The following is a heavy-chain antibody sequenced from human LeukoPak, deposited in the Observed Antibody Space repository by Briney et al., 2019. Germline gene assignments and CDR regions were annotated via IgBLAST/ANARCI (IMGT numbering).Heavy chain of an antibody. CDR1: GGSISSGSYY. CDR2: IYTSGST. D-gene: IGHD4-11*01. CDR3: ARVYSKLGYYYYYMDV. Sequence: SETLSLTCTVSGGSISSGSYYWSWIRQPAGKGLEWIGRIYTSGSTNYNPSLKSRVTISVDPSKNQFSLKLSSVTAADTAVYYCARVYSKLGYYYYYMDVWGKGTTVTVSS. J-gene: IGHJ6*03. V-gene: IGHV4-61*02.